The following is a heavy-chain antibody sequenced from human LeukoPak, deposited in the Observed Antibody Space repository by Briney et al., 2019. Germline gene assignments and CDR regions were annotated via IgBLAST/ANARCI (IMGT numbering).Heavy chain of an antibody. CDR3: AAAGGYSYSALDI. D-gene: IGHD5-18*01. CDR1: GYTFTSYY. Sequence: TSVNISCKTSGYTFTSYYMHWVRQAPGQGLEWMGIINPSGGSTSYAQKFQGRVTMTRDMSTSTVYMELSSLRSEDTAVYYCAAAGGYSYSALDIWGQGTMVTVSS. CDR2: INPSGGST. J-gene: IGHJ3*02. V-gene: IGHV1-46*01.